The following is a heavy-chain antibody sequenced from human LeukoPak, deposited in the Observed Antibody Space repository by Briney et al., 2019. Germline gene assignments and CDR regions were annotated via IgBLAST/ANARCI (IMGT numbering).Heavy chain of an antibody. CDR3: TKSHGYTSGWYGGY. J-gene: IGHJ4*02. CDR1: GFTFSSYA. Sequence: GGSLRLSCAASGFTFSSYAMNWVRRAPGKGLEWVSGISGSGGSTYYADSVKGRFTISRDNSKNTLYLQMNSLRAEDTAVYYCTKSHGYTSGWYGGYWGQGTLVTVSS. V-gene: IGHV3-23*01. CDR2: ISGSGGST. D-gene: IGHD6-19*01.